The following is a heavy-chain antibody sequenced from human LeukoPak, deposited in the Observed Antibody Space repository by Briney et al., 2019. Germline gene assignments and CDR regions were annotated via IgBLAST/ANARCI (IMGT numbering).Heavy chain of an antibody. CDR2: IYSGGST. J-gene: IGHJ3*01. CDR1: GFTVSSNY. Sequence: GGSLRLSCAASGFTVSSNYMNWVRQAPGKGLEWVSVIYSGGSTFYADSVKGRFTISGDKSKNTMYLQMSSLRVEDTAIYFCAREEHRLAEAGTSAFDLGGQGTLVTVSP. V-gene: IGHV3-66*01. D-gene: IGHD6-13*01. CDR3: AREEHRLAEAGTSAFDL.